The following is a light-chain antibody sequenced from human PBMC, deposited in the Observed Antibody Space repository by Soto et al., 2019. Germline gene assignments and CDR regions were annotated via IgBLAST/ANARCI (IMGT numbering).Light chain of an antibody. CDR2: GAS. J-gene: IGKJ5*01. CDR3: QQYGTSPT. CDR1: QSLITRY. V-gene: IGKV3-20*01. Sequence: EIVLTQSPGTLSLFPGERATLSCRASQSLITRYLAWYQQKPGQAPRLLIYGASSRATVIPDMFSGSGSGTDFTLTISRLEPEDFAVYSCQQYGTSPTFGQGTRLEIK.